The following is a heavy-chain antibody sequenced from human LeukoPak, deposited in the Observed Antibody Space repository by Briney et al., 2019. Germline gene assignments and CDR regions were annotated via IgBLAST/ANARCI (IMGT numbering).Heavy chain of an antibody. CDR1: GGSFSGYY. J-gene: IGHJ4*02. CDR2: INHSGST. Sequence: SGTLSLTCAVYGGSFSGYYWSWIRQPPGKGLEWIGEINHSGSTNYNPSLKSRVTISVDTSKNQFSLKLSSVTAADTAVYYCARGWSGYWGQGTLVTVSS. V-gene: IGHV4-34*01. D-gene: IGHD2-8*02. CDR3: ARGWSGY.